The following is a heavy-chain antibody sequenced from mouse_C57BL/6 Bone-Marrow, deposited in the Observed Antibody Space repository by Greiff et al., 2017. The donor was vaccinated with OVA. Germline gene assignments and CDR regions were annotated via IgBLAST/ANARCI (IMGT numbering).Heavy chain of an antibody. CDR1: GFSLTSYA. CDR3: ARSMDGKGYYFDY. Sequence: VQRVESGPGLVAPSQSLSITCTVSGFSLTSYAISWVRQPPGKGLEWLGVIWTGGGTNYNSALKSRLSISKDNSKSQVFLKMNSLQTDDTARYYCARSMDGKGYYFDYWGQGTTLTVSS. V-gene: IGHV2-9-1*01. CDR2: IWTGGGT. D-gene: IGHD2-10*02. J-gene: IGHJ2*01.